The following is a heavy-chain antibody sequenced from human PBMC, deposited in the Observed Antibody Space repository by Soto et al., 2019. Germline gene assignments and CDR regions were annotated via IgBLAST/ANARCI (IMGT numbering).Heavy chain of an antibody. CDR2: IYHSGST. Sequence: SETLSLTCAVSGGSISSGGYSWSWIRQPPGKGLEWIGYIYHSGSTYYNPSLKSRITVSVDTSKNQFSLKVSSVTAADTAVYYCARLHGYCISTRCYGHYAMDVWGQGTTVTVSS. V-gene: IGHV4-30-2*03. D-gene: IGHD2-2*01. J-gene: IGHJ6*02. CDR1: GGSISSGGYS. CDR3: ARLHGYCISTRCYGHYAMDV.